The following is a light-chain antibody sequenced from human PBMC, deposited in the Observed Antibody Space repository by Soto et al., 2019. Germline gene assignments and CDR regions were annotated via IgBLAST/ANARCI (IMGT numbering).Light chain of an antibody. Sequence: QSALTQPASVSGSPGQSITISCTGTSSDVGGNEYVSWYQQYPGKVPKLLINKVSNRPSGVSNRFSGSKSGNTASLTISGLLAEDEADYFCTSSTSDSLYVFGTGTKLTVL. CDR3: TSSTSDSLYV. V-gene: IGLV2-14*01. CDR2: KVS. J-gene: IGLJ1*01. CDR1: SSDVGGNEY.